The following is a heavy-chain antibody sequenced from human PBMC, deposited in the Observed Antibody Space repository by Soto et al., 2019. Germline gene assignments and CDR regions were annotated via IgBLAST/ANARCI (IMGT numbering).Heavy chain of an antibody. CDR3: ARQRVLSTNMFITSFDP. V-gene: IGHV4-39*01. Sequence: SETLSLTCILSGGSINSSDHFWGWIRQTPGKGLEWIGSVYYTETTYYNPSLKSPVTISVETSRNTFSLKVSSVTAADTGIYYCARQRVLSTNMFITSFDPWGQGTLVTRLL. D-gene: IGHD3-10*02. J-gene: IGHJ5*02. CDR1: GGSINSSDHF. CDR2: VYYTETT.